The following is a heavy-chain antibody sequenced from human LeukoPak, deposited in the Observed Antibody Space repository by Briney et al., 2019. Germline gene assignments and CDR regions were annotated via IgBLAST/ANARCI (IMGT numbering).Heavy chain of an antibody. Sequence: PSETLSLTCTVSGGSISSGVYYWSWIRQPAGKGLEWLGHIYTTGSANYNASLKSRVTMSVDMSKNQFSLKLTSVTAADTAVYYCARDTRLSGGSYFDYWGQGMLVTVSS. V-gene: IGHV4-61*09. CDR3: ARDTRLSGGSYFDY. J-gene: IGHJ4*02. CDR1: GGSISSGVYY. CDR2: IYTTGSA. D-gene: IGHD2-15*01.